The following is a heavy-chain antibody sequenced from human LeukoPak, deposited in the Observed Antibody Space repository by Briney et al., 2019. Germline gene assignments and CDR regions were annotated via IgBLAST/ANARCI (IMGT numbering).Heavy chain of an antibody. CDR3: AKLSNWNDYYYYGMDV. CDR1: GFTFSSYA. CDR2: ISGSGGST. V-gene: IGHV3-23*01. Sequence: GGSLRLSCAASGFTFSSYAMSWVRQAPGKGLEWVSAISGSGGSTYYADSVKGRFTISRDNSKNTLYLQMNSLRVEDTAVYYCAKLSNWNDYYYYGMDVWGQGTTVTVSS. D-gene: IGHD1-1*01. J-gene: IGHJ6*02.